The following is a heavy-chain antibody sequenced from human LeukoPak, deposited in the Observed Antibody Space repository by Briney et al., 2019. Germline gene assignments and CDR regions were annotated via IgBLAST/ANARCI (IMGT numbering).Heavy chain of an antibody. V-gene: IGHV4-38-2*02. CDR1: GYSISSGYY. CDR3: ARDFRRPIDYDYGDYEVRLGFDY. Sequence: SETLSLTCTVSGYSISSGYYWGWIRQPPGKGLEWIGRIYHSGSTYYNPSLKSRVTISVDTSKNQFSLKLSSVTAADTAVYYCARDFRRPIDYDYGDYEVRLGFDYWGQGTLVTVSS. D-gene: IGHD4-17*01. J-gene: IGHJ4*02. CDR2: IYHSGST.